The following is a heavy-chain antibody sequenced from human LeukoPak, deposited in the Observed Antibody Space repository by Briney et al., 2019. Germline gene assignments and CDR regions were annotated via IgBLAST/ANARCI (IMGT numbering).Heavy chain of an antibody. Sequence: GGSLRLSCVASGYIFNNYAVSWVGQAPGKGLEWVSAISGSGSTYYADSVKGRFTISRDNSKNTGYLQMNSLRAEDTAVYYCVKGGQDCSPTTCYYDWGQGTLVTVSS. V-gene: IGHV3-23*01. CDR1: GYIFNNYA. CDR2: ISGSGST. J-gene: IGHJ4*02. D-gene: IGHD2-2*01. CDR3: VKGGQDCSPTTCYYD.